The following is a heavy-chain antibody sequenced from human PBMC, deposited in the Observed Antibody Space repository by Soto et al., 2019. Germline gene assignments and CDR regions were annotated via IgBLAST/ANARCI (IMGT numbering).Heavy chain of an antibody. D-gene: IGHD3-10*01. V-gene: IGHV1-18*01. Sequence: QVQLVQSGAEVKKPGTSVKVSCKASGYSFTGYGISWVRQAPGQGLEWMGWISAYNANTNYAQKFQDRMTTDTSTDTNTSYMELRSLRSNDTAIYYCARDTMVRGRRGLGEEDAFSLWGKGKMVTVAS. CDR1: GYSFTGYG. CDR3: ARDTMVRGRRGLGEEDAFSL. J-gene: IGHJ3*01. CDR2: ISAYNANT.